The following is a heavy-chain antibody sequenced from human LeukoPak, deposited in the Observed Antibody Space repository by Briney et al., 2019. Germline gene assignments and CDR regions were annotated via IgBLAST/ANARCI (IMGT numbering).Heavy chain of an antibody. V-gene: IGHV3-20*04. Sequence: GGSLRPSCAASGFTFDDYGMSWVRQAPGKGLEWVSGINWNGGSTGYADSVKGRFTISRDNAKNSLYLQVNSLRAEGTALYYCARDLYGSGSYWGQGTLVTVSS. CDR2: INWNGGST. CDR1: GFTFDDYG. J-gene: IGHJ4*02. D-gene: IGHD3-10*01. CDR3: ARDLYGSGSY.